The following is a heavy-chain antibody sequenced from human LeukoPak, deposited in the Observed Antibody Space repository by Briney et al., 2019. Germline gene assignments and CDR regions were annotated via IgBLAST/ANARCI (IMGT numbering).Heavy chain of an antibody. J-gene: IGHJ4*02. CDR3: ARSYYGGSHQYYFDY. D-gene: IGHD4-23*01. CDR1: GGSISSYY. Sequence: SETLSLTCTVSGGSISSYYWSWIRQPPGKGLEWIGYIYYSGSTNYNPSLKSRVTISVDTSKNQFSLKLRSVTAADTAVYYCARSYYGGSHQYYFDYWGQGTLVTVSS. CDR2: IYYSGST. V-gene: IGHV4-59*12.